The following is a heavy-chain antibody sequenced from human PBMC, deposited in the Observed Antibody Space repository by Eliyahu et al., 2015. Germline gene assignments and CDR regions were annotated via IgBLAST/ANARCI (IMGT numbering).Heavy chain of an antibody. Sequence: DVQLVVSGGGLVQPGRSLKISCLVAGFPFRDHAMHWVRQAPGKGLEWVAGVSWNSDSIGYAKSVRGRFTVSRDDARNSLDLQMGDLGTEDTALYYCTRDIGPRGYYFGLDVWGPGAMVTVSS. CDR3: TRDIGPRGYYFGLDV. CDR2: VSWNSDSI. D-gene: IGHD3-16*01. J-gene: IGHJ6*02. CDR1: GFPFRDHA. V-gene: IGHV3-9*01.